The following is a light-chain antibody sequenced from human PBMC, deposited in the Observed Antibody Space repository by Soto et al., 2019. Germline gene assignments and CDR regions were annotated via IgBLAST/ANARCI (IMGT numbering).Light chain of an antibody. CDR2: QDS. CDR1: KLGDKY. CDR3: QAWDSSTASVV. V-gene: IGLV3-1*01. J-gene: IGLJ2*01. Sequence: SYELTQPPSVSVSPGQTASITCSGDKLGDKYACWYQQKPGQSPVLVTYQDSKRPSGIPERFSGSNSGNTATLTISGTQAMDEADYYCQAWDSSTASVVFGGGTKLTVL.